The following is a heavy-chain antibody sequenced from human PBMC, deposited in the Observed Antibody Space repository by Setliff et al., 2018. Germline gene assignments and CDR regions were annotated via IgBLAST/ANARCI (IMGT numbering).Heavy chain of an antibody. Sequence: GGSLRLSCAASGFTFNAYAMSWVRQAPGKGLEWVSAITFGSLSRYYADSVKGRFTISRDNSKNTLFLEMNSLRTEDTAVYYCAKGQGQYYDSSGCYGRVLDYWGQGTLVTVSS. J-gene: IGHJ4*02. D-gene: IGHD3-22*01. CDR3: AKGQGQYYDSSGCYGRVLDY. CDR2: ITFGSLSR. V-gene: IGHV3-23*01. CDR1: GFTFNAYA.